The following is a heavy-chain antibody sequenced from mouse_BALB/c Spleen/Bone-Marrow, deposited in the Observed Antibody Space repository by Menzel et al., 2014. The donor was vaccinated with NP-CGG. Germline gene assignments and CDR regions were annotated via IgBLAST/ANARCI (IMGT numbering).Heavy chain of an antibody. CDR1: GFNIKDTY. Sequence: EVMLVESGAELVRPGASVKLSCTASGFNIKDTYIHWVKQRPEQGLEWIGRIDPATGNSKYGPKFQGKATFTSDTSSNTACLQLSSLTSEDTAVYYCARRYYNMAMDYWGQGTSVTVSS. CDR2: IDPATGNS. CDR3: ARRYYNMAMDY. D-gene: IGHD1-1*01. J-gene: IGHJ4*01. V-gene: IGHV14-3*02.